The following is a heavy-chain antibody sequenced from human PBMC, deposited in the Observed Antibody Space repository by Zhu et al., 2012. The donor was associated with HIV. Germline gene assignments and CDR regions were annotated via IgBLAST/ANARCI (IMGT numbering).Heavy chain of an antibody. D-gene: IGHD3-22*01. CDR2: IYHSGST. CDR3: ARGFPIFDTSGYYFDY. Sequence: QVQLQESGPRLVKPSGTLSLTCAVSGDSISSYSWWSWVRQSPGKGLEWIGEIYHSGSTNYNPSLKSRVTISVDKSKRQFSLKLNSVTAADTAVYYCARGFPIFDTSGYYFDYWGQGTLVTVSS. CDR1: GDSISSYSW. V-gene: IGHV4-4*02. J-gene: IGHJ4*02.